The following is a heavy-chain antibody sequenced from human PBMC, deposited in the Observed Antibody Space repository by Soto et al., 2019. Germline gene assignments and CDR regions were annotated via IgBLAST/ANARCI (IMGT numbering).Heavy chain of an antibody. CDR2: IWYDGSNK. Sequence: PGGSLRLSCAASGFTFSSYGMHWVRQAPGKGLEWVAVIWYDGSNKYYADSVKGRFTISRDNSKNTLYLQMNSLRAEDTAVYYCARGPYCGGDCYSNFDYWGQGTLVTVSS. J-gene: IGHJ4*02. V-gene: IGHV3-33*01. CDR1: GFTFSSYG. D-gene: IGHD2-21*02. CDR3: ARGPYCGGDCYSNFDY.